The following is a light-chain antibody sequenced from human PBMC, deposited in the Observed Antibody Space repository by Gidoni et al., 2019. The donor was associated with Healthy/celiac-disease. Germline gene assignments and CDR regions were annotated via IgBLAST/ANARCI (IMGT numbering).Light chain of an antibody. V-gene: IGKV3-20*01. CDR2: AAS. Sequence: EIVLTQSPDTLSLSPGERATLSCTASQSVSANYLFWYQHKPGPPPRFLLYAASNRATGVPGRFSGSGSGTDFTLTISSLEPEDFGVYYCQQYGGSPPVTFGQGTRLEIK. CDR1: QSVSANY. CDR3: QQYGGSPPVT. J-gene: IGKJ5*01.